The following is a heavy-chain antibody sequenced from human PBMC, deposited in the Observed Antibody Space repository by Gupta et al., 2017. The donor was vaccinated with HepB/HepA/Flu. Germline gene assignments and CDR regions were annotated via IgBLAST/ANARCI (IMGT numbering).Heavy chain of an antibody. Sequence: QVQLQESGPGLVKPSETLSLTCTVSGGSISRYYWTWIRQPPGKGLEWIGYVYYSGTTPYNPSLKNRVTISVDTSKTQFSLKLNSVTAADTAFYYCARHGLYGPYVMDVWGQGTTVTVAS. CDR2: VYYSGTT. CDR3: ARHGLYGPYVMDV. J-gene: IGHJ6*02. CDR1: GGSISRYY. D-gene: IGHD2/OR15-2a*01. V-gene: IGHV4-59*08.